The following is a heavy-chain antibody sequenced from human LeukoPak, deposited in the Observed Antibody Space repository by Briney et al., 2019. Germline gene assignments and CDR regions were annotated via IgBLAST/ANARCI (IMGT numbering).Heavy chain of an antibody. D-gene: IGHD6-13*01. Sequence: KPSETLSLTCTVSGGSISSSYWSWIRQPPGKGLEWIGYIYYSGSTNYNPSLKSRVTISVDTSKNQFSLKLSSVTAADTAVYYCARFAKGRYSSSWFWGFDYWGQGTLVTVSS. CDR3: ARFAKGRYSSSWFWGFDY. CDR1: GGSISSSY. J-gene: IGHJ4*02. CDR2: IYYSGST. V-gene: IGHV4-59*01.